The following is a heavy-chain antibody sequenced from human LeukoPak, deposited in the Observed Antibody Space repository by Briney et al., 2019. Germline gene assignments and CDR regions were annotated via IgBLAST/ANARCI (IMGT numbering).Heavy chain of an antibody. CDR2: IIPIFGTA. V-gene: IGHV1-69*13. Sequence: SVKVSCKASGGTFSSYAISWVRQAPGQGLEWMGGIIPIFGTANYAQKFQGRVTITADESTSTAYMELSSLRSEDTAVYYCARAGRSVYYYDSSGYYYWGQGTLVTVSS. D-gene: IGHD3-22*01. CDR3: ARAGRSVYYYDSSGYYY. J-gene: IGHJ4*02. CDR1: GGTFSSYA.